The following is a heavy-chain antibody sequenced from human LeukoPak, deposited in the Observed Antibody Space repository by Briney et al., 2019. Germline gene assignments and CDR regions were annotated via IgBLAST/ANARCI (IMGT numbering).Heavy chain of an antibody. V-gene: IGHV3-33*06. D-gene: IGHD2-2*01. CDR1: GFTFNHYG. CDR2: TWYDGSSK. Sequence: GGSLRLSCAASGFTFNHYGMHWVRQAPGKGLEWVALTWYDGSSKYYADSVKGRFTISRDNSKNTLYLQMNSLRAEDTAVYYCAKRAHGGVVPAAIWPVFDYWGQGTLVTVSS. J-gene: IGHJ4*02. CDR3: AKRAHGGVVPAAIWPVFDY.